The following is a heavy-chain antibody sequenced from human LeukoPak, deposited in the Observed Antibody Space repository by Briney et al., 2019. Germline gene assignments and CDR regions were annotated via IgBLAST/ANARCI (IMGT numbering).Heavy chain of an antibody. V-gene: IGHV1-69*04. CDR1: GGTFSSYT. CDR3: ERELPTTDGDDDPKNWFDP. J-gene: IGHJ5*02. Sequence: GASVKVSCKASGGTFSSYTISWVRQAPGQGLEWMGRIIPILGIANYAQKFQGRVTITADKSTSTAYMELSSLRSEDTAVYYCERELPTTDGDDDPKNWFDPWGQGTLVTVSS. CDR2: IIPILGIA. D-gene: IGHD4-11*01.